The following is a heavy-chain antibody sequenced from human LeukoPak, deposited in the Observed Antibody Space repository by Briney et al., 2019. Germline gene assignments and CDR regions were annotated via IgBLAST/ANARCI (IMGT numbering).Heavy chain of an antibody. J-gene: IGHJ4*02. Sequence: PSETLSLTCTVSGGSISSSIHYWGWIRQPPGKGLEWIGSIYYNGNSYYKQSLKSRVTISVDTSKNQFSLKLSSVTAADTAAYYCARAIPSRQWLRSWSFDYWGQGTLVTVSS. V-gene: IGHV4-39*07. CDR2: IYYNGNS. CDR3: ARAIPSRQWLRSWSFDY. D-gene: IGHD5-12*01. CDR1: GGSISSSIHY.